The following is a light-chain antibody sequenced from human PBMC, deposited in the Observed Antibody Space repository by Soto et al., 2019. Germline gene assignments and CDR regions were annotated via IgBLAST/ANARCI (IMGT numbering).Light chain of an antibody. J-gene: IGKJ5*01. V-gene: IGKV1-33*01. Sequence: DIQMTQSPSSLSASVGDRVTITCQASQDITNYLNWYQQKPGRAPSLLLYDASSLETGVPSRFSGSGSGTDFTLTISSLQPEDVATYYCQHYDHLPITFGQGTRLEIK. CDR1: QDITNY. CDR3: QHYDHLPIT. CDR2: DAS.